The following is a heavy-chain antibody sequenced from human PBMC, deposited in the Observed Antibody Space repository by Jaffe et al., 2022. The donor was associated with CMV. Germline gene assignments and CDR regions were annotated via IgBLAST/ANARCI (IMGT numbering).Heavy chain of an antibody. CDR3: ARERVVVAAHEGFGADYFYYYMDV. CDR1: GGSISSYY. J-gene: IGHJ6*03. D-gene: IGHD2-15*01. Sequence: QVQLQESGPGLVKPSETLSLTCTVSGGSISSYYWSWIRQPPGKGLEWIGYIYYSGSTNYNPSLKSRVSISIDTSENQFSLKLNSVTAADTAVYYCARERVVVAAHEGFGADYFYYYMDVWGKGTTVTVSS. CDR2: IYYSGST. V-gene: IGHV4-59*01.